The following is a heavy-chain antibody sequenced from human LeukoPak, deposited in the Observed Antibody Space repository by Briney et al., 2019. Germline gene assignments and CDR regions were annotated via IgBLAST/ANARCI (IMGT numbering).Heavy chain of an antibody. CDR3: ARGFGAAAGDY. Sequence: SETLSLTCTVSGGSISSGGYYWSWIRKPAGKGLEWIGRIYTSGSTNYNPSLKSRVTMSVDTSKNQFSLKLSSVTAADTAVYYCARGFGAAAGDYWGQGTLVTVSS. CDR1: GGSISSGGYY. J-gene: IGHJ4*02. CDR2: IYTSGST. D-gene: IGHD6-13*01. V-gene: IGHV4-61*02.